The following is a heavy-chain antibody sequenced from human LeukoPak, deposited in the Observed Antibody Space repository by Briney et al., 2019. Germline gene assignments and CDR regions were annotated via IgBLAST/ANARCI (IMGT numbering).Heavy chain of an antibody. V-gene: IGHV1-18*01. Sequence: VASVTVSCKASGYTFTSYGISWVRQAPGQGLEWMGWISAYNGNTNYAQKLQGRVTMTTDTSTSTAYMELRSLRSDDTAVYYCARARRSGWYEGFDYWGQGTLVTVSS. D-gene: IGHD6-19*01. CDR3: ARARRSGWYEGFDY. CDR1: GYTFTSYG. J-gene: IGHJ4*02. CDR2: ISAYNGNT.